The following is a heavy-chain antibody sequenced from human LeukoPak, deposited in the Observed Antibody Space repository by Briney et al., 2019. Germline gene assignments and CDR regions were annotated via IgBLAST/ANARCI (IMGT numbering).Heavy chain of an antibody. D-gene: IGHD3-3*01. CDR3: ARAFGVVITYYYYYYMDV. Sequence: ASVKVSCKASGYTFTSYGISWVRQAPGQGLEWMGWISAYNGNTNYAQKLQGRVTMTTDTSTSTAYMELRSLRSDDTAVYYCARAFGVVITYYYYYYMDVWGKGTTVTVSS. CDR1: GYTFTSYG. CDR2: ISAYNGNT. V-gene: IGHV1-18*01. J-gene: IGHJ6*03.